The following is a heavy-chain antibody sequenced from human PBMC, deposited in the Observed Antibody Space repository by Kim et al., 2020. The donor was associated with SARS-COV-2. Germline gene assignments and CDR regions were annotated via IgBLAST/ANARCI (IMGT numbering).Heavy chain of an antibody. CDR2: ISSNGGST. Sequence: GGSLRLSCAASGFTFSSYAMHWVRQAPGKGLEYVSAISSNGGSTYYANSVKGRFTISRDNSKNTLYLQMGSLRAEDMAVYYCAREGPYYYGSGSPYYYY. J-gene: IGHJ6*01. V-gene: IGHV3-64*01. CDR1: GFTFSSYA. CDR3: AREGPYYYGSGSPYYYY. D-gene: IGHD3-10*01.